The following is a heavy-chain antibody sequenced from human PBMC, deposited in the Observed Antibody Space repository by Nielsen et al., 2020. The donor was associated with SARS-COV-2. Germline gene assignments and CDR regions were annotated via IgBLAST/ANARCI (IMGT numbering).Heavy chain of an antibody. D-gene: IGHD3/OR15-3a*01. CDR3: AKLWFWAQADY. CDR1: GFTFSSYA. V-gene: IGHV3-23*01. Sequence: SCKASGFTFSSYAMSWVRQAPGKGLEWVSAISGSGGSTYYADSVKGRFTISRDNSKNTLYLQMNSLRAEDTAVYYCAKLWFWAQADYWGQGTLVTVSS. J-gene: IGHJ4*02. CDR2: ISGSGGST.